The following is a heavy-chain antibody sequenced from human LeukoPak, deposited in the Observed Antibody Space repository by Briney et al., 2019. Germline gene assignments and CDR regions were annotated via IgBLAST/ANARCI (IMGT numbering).Heavy chain of an antibody. J-gene: IGHJ6*02. CDR2: IRSKANSYAT. CDR3: AKDYGYSYGYHYYYGMDV. D-gene: IGHD5-18*01. Sequence: RAGGSLRLSCAASGFTFSGSAMHWVRQASGKGLEWVGRIRSKANSYATAYAASVKGRFTISRDDSKNTAYLQMNSLKTEDTAVYYCAKDYGYSYGYHYYYGMDVWGQGTTVTVSS. V-gene: IGHV3-73*01. CDR1: GFTFSGSA.